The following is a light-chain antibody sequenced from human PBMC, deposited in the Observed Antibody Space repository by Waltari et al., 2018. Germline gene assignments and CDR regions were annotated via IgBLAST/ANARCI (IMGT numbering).Light chain of an antibody. V-gene: IGKV1-16*01. Sequence: DIQMNQSPSSLSASVGDRVTKTCWEIQGITNDLAWFQNKPGEAPRSMIYAASTWQSGVPSMFSGSGSGTGFTLTVISLQSEDSATYYLQQLKSYPLTCGGGTKVEI. CDR3: QQLKSYPLT. CDR2: AAS. J-gene: IGKJ4*01. CDR1: QGITND.